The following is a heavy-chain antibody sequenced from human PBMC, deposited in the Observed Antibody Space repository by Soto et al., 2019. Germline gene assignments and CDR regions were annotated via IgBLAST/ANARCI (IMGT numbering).Heavy chain of an antibody. V-gene: IGHV3-23*01. CDR2: ISGSGGST. Sequence: PGGSLRLSCAASGFTFSSYAMSWVRQAPGKGLEWVSAISGSGGSTYYADSVKGRFTISRDNSKNTLYLQMNSLRAEDTAVYYCAKNIPLRIAAATNWGNYYFDYWGQGTLVTVSS. CDR1: GFTFSSYA. D-gene: IGHD6-13*01. CDR3: AKNIPLRIAAATNWGNYYFDY. J-gene: IGHJ4*02.